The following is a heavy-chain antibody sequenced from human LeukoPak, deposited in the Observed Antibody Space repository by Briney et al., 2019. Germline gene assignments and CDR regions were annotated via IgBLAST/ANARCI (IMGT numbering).Heavy chain of an antibody. Sequence: GGSLRLSCVASGFPFSSYWMTWVRQAPEKGLEWVANIKQDGSKKSYVDSVKGRFTISRDNAKNSLYLQMNSLRAEDTAIYYCTRVGYIDEGIDYWGQGTLVTVSS. D-gene: IGHD5-24*01. V-gene: IGHV3-7*04. CDR3: TRVGYIDEGIDY. CDR1: GFPFSSYW. CDR2: IKQDGSKK. J-gene: IGHJ4*02.